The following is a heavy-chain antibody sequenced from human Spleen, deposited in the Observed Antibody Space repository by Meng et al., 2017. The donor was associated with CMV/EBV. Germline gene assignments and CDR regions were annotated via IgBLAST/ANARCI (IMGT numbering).Heavy chain of an antibody. D-gene: IGHD3-9*01. V-gene: IGHV3-15*01. CDR3: TWLDISDAFDI. J-gene: IGHJ3*02. Sequence: GGSLRLSCAASGFTFSNAWMSWVRQAPGKGLEWVGRIKSKTDGGTTDYAAPVKGRFTISRDDSNNTLYLQMNSLKTEDTAVYYCTWLDISDAFDIWGQGTMVTVSS. CDR1: GFTFSNAW. CDR2: IKSKTDGGTT.